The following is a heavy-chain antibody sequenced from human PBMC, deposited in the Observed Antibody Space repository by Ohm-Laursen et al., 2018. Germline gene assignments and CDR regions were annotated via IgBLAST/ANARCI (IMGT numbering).Heavy chain of an antibody. V-gene: IGHV3-21*01. J-gene: IGHJ4*02. CDR1: GFTLSSYD. D-gene: IGHD2-15*01. Sequence: SLRLSCAASGFTLSSYDMNWVRQAPGKGLEWISYISETGSHIYDADSMRGRFTVARDNAKNLLYLQLNSLRAEDTAVYYCARENIAASNDYWGKGTLVTVSS. CDR3: ARENIAASNDY. CDR2: ISETGSHI.